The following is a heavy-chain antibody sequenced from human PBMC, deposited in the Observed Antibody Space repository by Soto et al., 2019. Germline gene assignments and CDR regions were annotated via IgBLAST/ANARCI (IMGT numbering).Heavy chain of an antibody. J-gene: IGHJ6*02. V-gene: IGHV1-8*01. D-gene: IGHD2-15*01. CDR3: ARGGGYCSGGSCSHYYYYGMDV. CDR1: GYTFTSYD. CDR2: MNPNSGNT. Sequence: QVQLVQSGAEVKKPGASVKVSCKASGYTFTSYDINWVRQATGQGLEWMGWMNPNSGNTGHAQKFQGRVTMTRNTSISTAYMELSSLRSEDTAVYYCARGGGYCSGGSCSHYYYYGMDVWGQGTTVTVSS.